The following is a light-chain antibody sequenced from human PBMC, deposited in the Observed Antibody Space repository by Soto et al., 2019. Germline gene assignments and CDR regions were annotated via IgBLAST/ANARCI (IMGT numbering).Light chain of an antibody. CDR3: CSYAGSYTWV. J-gene: IGLJ1*01. CDR2: DVS. CDR1: SSDVGGYNY. V-gene: IGLV2-11*01. Sequence: QSVLTQPRSVSGSPGQSVTISCTGTSSDVGGYNYVSWYRQHPGKAPKLMIYDVSKWPSGVPDRFSGSKSGNTASLTISGLQAEDEADYYCCSYAGSYTWVFVPGTKVTVL.